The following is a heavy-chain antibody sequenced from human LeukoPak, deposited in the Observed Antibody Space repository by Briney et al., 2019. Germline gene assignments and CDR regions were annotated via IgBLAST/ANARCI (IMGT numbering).Heavy chain of an antibody. V-gene: IGHV4-34*01. CDR1: GGSFSAYY. J-gene: IGHJ3*02. CDR3: ARVSRLWWARDI. D-gene: IGHD2-21*01. CDR2: INHSGST. Sequence: PSETPSLTCAVYGGSFSAYYWSWIRQPPGKGLEWIGEINHSGSTNYNPSLKSRVNISVDTSKNQFSLKLSSVTAADTAVYYCARVSRLWWARDIWGQGTMVTVSS.